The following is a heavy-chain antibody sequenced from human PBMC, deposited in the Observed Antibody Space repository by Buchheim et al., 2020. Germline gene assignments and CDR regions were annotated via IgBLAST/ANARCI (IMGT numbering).Heavy chain of an antibody. J-gene: IGHJ4*02. D-gene: IGHD2-15*01. Sequence: EVQLVESGGGLVQPGGSLRLSCAASGFTFSDFWMNWVRQAPGKGLEWVASINQRGTEKYYVDSVKGGFTVSRDNGKNSLYLQMNNLRAEDTAVYYCARDGVAEGLYFDYWGQGTL. V-gene: IGHV3-7*01. CDR1: GFTFSDFW. CDR2: INQRGTEK. CDR3: ARDGVAEGLYFDY.